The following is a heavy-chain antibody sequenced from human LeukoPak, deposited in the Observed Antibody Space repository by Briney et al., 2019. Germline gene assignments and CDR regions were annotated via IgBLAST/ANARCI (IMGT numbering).Heavy chain of an antibody. CDR1: GGSISSSSYY. Sequence: SETLSLTCTVSGGSISSSSYYWGWIRQPPGKGLEWIGSIYYSGSTYYNPSLKSRVTISVDTSKNQFSLKLSSVTAADTAVYYCAIGLYYYDSSGYFDYWGQGILVTVSS. CDR2: IYYSGST. V-gene: IGHV4-39*01. D-gene: IGHD3-22*01. J-gene: IGHJ4*02. CDR3: AIGLYYYDSSGYFDY.